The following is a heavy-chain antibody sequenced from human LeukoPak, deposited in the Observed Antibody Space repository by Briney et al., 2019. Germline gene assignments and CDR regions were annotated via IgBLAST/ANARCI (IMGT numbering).Heavy chain of an antibody. D-gene: IGHD3-22*01. CDR1: GYTFTSYA. Sequence: ASVKVSCKASGYTFTSYAMNWVRQAPGQGLEWMGWINTNTGNPTYAQGFTGRFVFSLDTSVSTAYLQISSLKAEDTAVYYCARDFHTGPRDYYDSSGYYSGEFGLWFDPWGQGTLVTVSS. CDR2: INTNTGNP. V-gene: IGHV7-4-1*02. CDR3: ARDFHTGPRDYYDSSGYYSGEFGLWFDP. J-gene: IGHJ5*02.